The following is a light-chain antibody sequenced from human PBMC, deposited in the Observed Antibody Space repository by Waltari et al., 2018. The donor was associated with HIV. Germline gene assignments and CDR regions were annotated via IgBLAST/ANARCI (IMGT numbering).Light chain of an antibody. CDR1: SANIGSTT. J-gene: IGLJ3*02. CDR3: AAWDGSLNGVV. V-gene: IGLV1-44*01. CDR2: SDN. Sequence: QSVLTQPPSASGTPGQRVTISCYGSSANIGSTTVDWYQQPPGTAPKLLIYSDNQRPSGVPDRFSGSKSGTSASLAISGLQSEDEADYYCAAWDGSLNGVVFGGGTKLTVL.